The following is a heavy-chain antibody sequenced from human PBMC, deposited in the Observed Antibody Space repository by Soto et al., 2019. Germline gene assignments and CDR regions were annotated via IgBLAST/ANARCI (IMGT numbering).Heavy chain of an antibody. Sequence: SETLSLTCTVSGGSISSGGYYWSWIRQHPGKGLEWIGYIYYSGSTYYNPSLKSRVTISVDTSKNQFSLKLSSVTAADTAVYYCASTNTYYGDYVFDYWGQGTLVTVSS. CDR3: ASTNTYYGDYVFDY. CDR2: IYYSGST. CDR1: GGSISSGGYY. J-gene: IGHJ4*02. V-gene: IGHV4-31*03. D-gene: IGHD4-17*01.